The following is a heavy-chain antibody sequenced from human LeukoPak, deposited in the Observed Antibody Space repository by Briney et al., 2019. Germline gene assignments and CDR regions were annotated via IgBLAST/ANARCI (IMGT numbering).Heavy chain of an antibody. CDR3: ARDFRGPYYDILTGYSPGYGMDV. CDR2: ISSSSSYV. Sequence: PGGSLRLSCAASGFTFSSYSMNWVRQAPGKGLEWVSSISSSSSYVYYADSVKGRFTISRDNAKNSLYLQMNSLRAEDTAVYYCARDFRGPYYDILTGYSPGYGMDVWGQGTTVTVSS. CDR1: GFTFSSYS. J-gene: IGHJ6*02. D-gene: IGHD3-9*01. V-gene: IGHV3-21*01.